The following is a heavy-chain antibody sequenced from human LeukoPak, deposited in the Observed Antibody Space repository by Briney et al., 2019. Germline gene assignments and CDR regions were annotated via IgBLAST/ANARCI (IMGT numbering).Heavy chain of an antibody. CDR1: NGSFSGYY. Sequence: SETLSLTCSVYNGSFSGYYWSWIRQPPGKGLEWIGEINHSGSTNYNPSLKSRVTISVDTSKNQFSLKLSSVTAADTAVYYCARGLMVRGVIWSYNWFDPWGQGTLVTVSS. V-gene: IGHV4-34*01. D-gene: IGHD3-10*01. J-gene: IGHJ5*02. CDR3: ARGLMVRGVIWSYNWFDP. CDR2: INHSGST.